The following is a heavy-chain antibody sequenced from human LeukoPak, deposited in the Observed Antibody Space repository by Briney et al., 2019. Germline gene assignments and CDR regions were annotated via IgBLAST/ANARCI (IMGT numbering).Heavy chain of an antibody. D-gene: IGHD6-13*01. CDR3: ARGFAGIEVDY. V-gene: IGHV3-7*04. Sequence: GGSLRLSCAASGFTFSSYAMRWVRQAPGKGLEWVANIKQDGSEKYYVDSVKRRFTISRDNAKNSIYLQMNSLRAEDTAVYYCARGFAGIEVDYWGQGTMVTVSS. CDR2: IKQDGSEK. J-gene: IGHJ4*02. CDR1: GFTFSSYA.